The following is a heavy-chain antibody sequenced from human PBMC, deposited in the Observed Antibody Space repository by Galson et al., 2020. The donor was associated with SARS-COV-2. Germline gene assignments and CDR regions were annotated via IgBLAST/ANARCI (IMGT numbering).Heavy chain of an antibody. Sequence: GGSLRLSCAASGFSFSRFAMHWVRQAPGQGLEWLAVISYDGGNQYYADSVKGRFTISRDNSKNTLYLQMNGLRTEDTAVYYCAKSGGYYEAFFDCWGQGTLVTVSS. CDR3: AKSGGYYEAFFDC. V-gene: IGHV3-30-3*02. CDR2: ISYDGGNQ. CDR1: GFSFSRFA. J-gene: IGHJ4*02. D-gene: IGHD3-22*01.